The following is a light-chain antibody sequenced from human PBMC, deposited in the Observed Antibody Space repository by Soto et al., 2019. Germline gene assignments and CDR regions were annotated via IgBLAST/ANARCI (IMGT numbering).Light chain of an antibody. CDR2: AAT. J-gene: IGKJ4*01. V-gene: IGKV1-27*01. CDR3: QKYNSAPLT. Sequence: IQITRSTSRLSAALGDRVAFSCRASQRIRNDLGWYQQKPGKAPKLLIYAATTLQSGVPSRFSGSGSGTDFTLTISSLQPEDVATYYCQKYNSAPLTFGGGTKVDIK. CDR1: QRIRND.